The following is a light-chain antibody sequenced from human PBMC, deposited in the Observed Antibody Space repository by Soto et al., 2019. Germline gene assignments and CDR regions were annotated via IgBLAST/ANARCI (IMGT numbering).Light chain of an antibody. CDR1: SSDVGGYNY. J-gene: IGLJ2*01. V-gene: IGLV2-14*01. Sequence: QSALTQPASVSGSPGQSVTISCTGTSSDVGGYNYVSWYQQHPGKAPKLLIYAVNDRPSGISDRFSGAKSDNTASLTISGRQAEDDADYYCSSYTSSGTYVVFGGGTKLTVL. CDR3: SSYTSSGTYVV. CDR2: AVN.